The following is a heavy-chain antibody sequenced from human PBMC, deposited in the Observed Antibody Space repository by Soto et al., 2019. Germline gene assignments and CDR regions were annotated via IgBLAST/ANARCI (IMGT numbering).Heavy chain of an antibody. CDR2: IIPIFGTA. Sequence: QVQLVQSGAEVKKPGSSVKVSCKASGGTFSSYAISWVRQAPGQGLEWMGGIIPIFGTANYAQKFQGRVXIXAXXSTSTAYMELSSLRSEDTAVYYCRYYYDSTDYFDYWGQGTLVTVSS. CDR1: GGTFSSYA. V-gene: IGHV1-69*12. J-gene: IGHJ4*02. D-gene: IGHD3-22*01. CDR3: RYYYDSTDYFDY.